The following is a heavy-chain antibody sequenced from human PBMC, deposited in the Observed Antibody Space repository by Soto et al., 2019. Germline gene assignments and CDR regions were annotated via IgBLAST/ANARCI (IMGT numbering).Heavy chain of an antibody. CDR1: GDSVSSNGAT. J-gene: IGHJ5*02. D-gene: IGHD3-3*01. V-gene: IGHV6-1*01. Sequence: SQTLSLTCAISGDSVSSNGATWNWIRQSPSRGLEWLGRTYYRSKWYNDYALSLKSRISINPDTSKNQFTLQLNSVIPEDTAVYYSARAHLGKDRYSLETCDRWGQGNLVTVSS. CDR2: TYYRSKWYN. CDR3: ARAHLGKDRYSLETCDR.